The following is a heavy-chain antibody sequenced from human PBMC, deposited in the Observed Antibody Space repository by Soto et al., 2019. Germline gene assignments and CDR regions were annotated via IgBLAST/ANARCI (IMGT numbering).Heavy chain of an antibody. Sequence: WETLSLTFAVYGGSFSGYYGSWIRQPPGKGLEWIGEINHSGSTNYNPSLKSRVTISVDTSKNQFSLKLSSVTAADTAVYYCAREGQWLYYYYGMDVWGQGTTVTVSS. J-gene: IGHJ6*02. D-gene: IGHD6-19*01. V-gene: IGHV4-34*01. CDR3: AREGQWLYYYYGMDV. CDR1: GGSFSGYY. CDR2: INHSGST.